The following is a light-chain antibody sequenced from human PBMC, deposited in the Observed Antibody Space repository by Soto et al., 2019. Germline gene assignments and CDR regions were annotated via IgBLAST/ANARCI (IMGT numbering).Light chain of an antibody. CDR3: QQYSIYPLT. V-gene: IGKV1-5*03. CDR2: QTS. J-gene: IGKJ4*01. CDR1: QRIGHW. Sequence: DIQMTQSPSTLSVSVGDRVTITCRASQRIGHWLAWYQQKPGKAPNLLIYQTSVLEGGVPSRFSGSGSGTEFTLTISSLQPDDFTTYYCQQYSIYPLTFGGGTKVDIK.